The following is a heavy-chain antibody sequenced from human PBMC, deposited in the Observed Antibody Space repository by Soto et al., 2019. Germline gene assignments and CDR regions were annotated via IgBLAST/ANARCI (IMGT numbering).Heavy chain of an antibody. CDR1: GFTFSSYS. Sequence: GGSLRLSCAASGFTFSSYSMNWVRQAPGKGLEWVSSISSSSSYIYYADSVKGRFTISRDNAKNSLYLQMNSLRAEDTAVYYCARASGATGFYDHSAFDIWGQGTMVTVSS. D-gene: IGHD5-12*01. V-gene: IGHV3-21*01. CDR2: ISSSSSYI. CDR3: ARASGATGFYDHSAFDI. J-gene: IGHJ3*02.